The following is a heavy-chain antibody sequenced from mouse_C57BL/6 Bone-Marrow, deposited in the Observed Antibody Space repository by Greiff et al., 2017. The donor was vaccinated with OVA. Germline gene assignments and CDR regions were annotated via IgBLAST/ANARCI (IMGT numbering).Heavy chain of an antibody. D-gene: IGHD1-1*01. J-gene: IGHJ1*03. CDR2: IHPNSGST. V-gene: IGHV1-64*01. CDR1: GYTFTSYW. CDR3: ARNGSRRDWYFDV. Sequence: QVQLQQPGAELVKPGASVKLSCKASGYTFTSYWMHWVKQRPGQGLEWIGMIHPNSGSTNYNEKFKSKATLTVDKSSSTAYMQLSSLTSEDSAVYYCARNGSRRDWYFDVWGTGTTVNVSS.